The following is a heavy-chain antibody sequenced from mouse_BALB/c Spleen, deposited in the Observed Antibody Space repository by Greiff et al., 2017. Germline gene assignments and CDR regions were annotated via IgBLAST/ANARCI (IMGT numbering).Heavy chain of an antibody. CDR2: ISSGSSTI. CDR3: ARSYYGNSYYAMDY. CDR1: GFTFSSFG. Sequence: EVHLVESGGGLVKPGGSLKLSCAASGFTFSSFGMHWVRQAPEKGLEWVAYISSGSSTIYYADTVKGRFTISRDNPKNTLFLQMTSLRSEDTAMYYCARSYYGNSYYAMDYWGQGTSVTVSS. D-gene: IGHD2-1*01. V-gene: IGHV5-17*02. J-gene: IGHJ4*01.